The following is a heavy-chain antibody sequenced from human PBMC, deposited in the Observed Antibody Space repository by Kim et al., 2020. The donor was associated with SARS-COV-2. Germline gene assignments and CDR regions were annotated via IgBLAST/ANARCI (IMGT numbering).Heavy chain of an antibody. J-gene: IGHJ3*02. CDR2: IKSKADGWTT. D-gene: IGHD2-21*02. V-gene: IGHV3-15*01. CDR1: RFTFSNAW. Sequence: GGSLRLSCAGSRFTFSNAWMSWVRLAPGKGLEFVGHIKSKADGWTTDYAAPVKGRFTISRDDSKRTLYLQMSSLQTEDTGVYYCTTFLVRGLSAFDIWGQGTKVTVSS. CDR3: TTFLVRGLSAFDI.